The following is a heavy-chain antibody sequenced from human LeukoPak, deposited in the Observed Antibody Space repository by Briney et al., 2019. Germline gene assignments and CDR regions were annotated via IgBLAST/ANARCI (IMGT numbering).Heavy chain of an antibody. CDR1: GFTFSNYW. V-gene: IGHV3-74*01. Sequence: GGSLRLSCAVSGFTFSNYWMHWVRHAPGKGLVWVSRINSDGRSTNYADSVKGRFTISRDNAKNTLYLQMNSLRAEDTAVYYCARGADSGYSSDNWGQGTLVSVSS. D-gene: IGHD3-9*01. CDR3: ARGADSGYSSDN. CDR2: INSDGRST. J-gene: IGHJ4*02.